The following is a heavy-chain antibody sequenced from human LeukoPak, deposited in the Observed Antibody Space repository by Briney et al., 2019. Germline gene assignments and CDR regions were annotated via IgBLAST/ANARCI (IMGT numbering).Heavy chain of an antibody. CDR1: GGSISSYY. Sequence: SETLSLTCTVSGGSISSYYWSWIRQPPGKGLEWIGYIYYSGSTNYNPSLKSRVTISVDTSKNQFSLKLSSVTAADTAVYYCARAYYDFWSGYYLEDAFDIWGQGTMVTVSS. CDR3: ARAYYDFWSGYYLEDAFDI. J-gene: IGHJ3*02. D-gene: IGHD3-3*01. V-gene: IGHV4-59*08. CDR2: IYYSGST.